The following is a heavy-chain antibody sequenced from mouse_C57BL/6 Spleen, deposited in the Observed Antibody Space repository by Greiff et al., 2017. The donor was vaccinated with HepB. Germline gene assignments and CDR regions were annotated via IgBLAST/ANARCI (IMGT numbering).Heavy chain of an antibody. D-gene: IGHD2-3*01. J-gene: IGHJ2*01. Sequence: QVQLQQPGAELVKPGASVKMSCKASGYTFTSYWITWVKQRPGQGLEWIGDIYPGSGSTNYNEKFKSKATLTVDTSSSTAYMQLSSLTSEDSAVYYCARWGDVYYPLDYWGQGTTLTVSS. CDR2: IYPGSGST. CDR3: ARWGDVYYPLDY. CDR1: GYTFTSYW. V-gene: IGHV1-55*01.